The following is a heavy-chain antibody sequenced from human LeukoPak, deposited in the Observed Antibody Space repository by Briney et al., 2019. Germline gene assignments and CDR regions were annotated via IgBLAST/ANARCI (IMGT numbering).Heavy chain of an antibody. J-gene: IGHJ4*02. CDR2: ISGSGGST. V-gene: IGHV3-23*01. Sequence: GGSLRLSCAASGFTFSSYAMSWVRQAPGKGLEWVSAISGSGGSTYYADSVKGRFTISRDNSKNTLYLQMNSLRAEDTAVYYCAKSAYYYDSSAFPGSFDYWGQGTLVTVSS. CDR1: GFTFSSYA. CDR3: AKSAYYYDSSAFPGSFDY. D-gene: IGHD3-22*01.